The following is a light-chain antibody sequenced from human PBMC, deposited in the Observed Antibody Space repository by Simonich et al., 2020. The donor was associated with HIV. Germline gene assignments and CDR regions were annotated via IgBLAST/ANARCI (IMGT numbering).Light chain of an antibody. Sequence: DIQMTQSPPSVSASVGDGVTITCRASQGISSWLAWYQQKPGKAPKLLISKASSLESGVPSRFSGSGSGTEFTLTISSLQPDDFATYYCQQYNRYWTFGQGTKVEIK. CDR1: QGISSW. CDR2: KAS. V-gene: IGKV1-5*03. J-gene: IGKJ1*01. CDR3: QQYNRYWT.